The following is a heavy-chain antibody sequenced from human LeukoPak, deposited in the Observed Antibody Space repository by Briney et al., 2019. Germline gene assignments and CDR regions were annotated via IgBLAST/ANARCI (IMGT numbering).Heavy chain of an antibody. CDR3: ARDGGYYDYAWGSYRSHWFDP. CDR1: GYTFTSYY. J-gene: IGHJ5*02. Sequence: GASVKVSCKASGYTFTSYYMHWVRQAPGQGLEWMGIINPSGGSTSYAQKFQGRVTMTRDMSTSTVYMELSSLRSEDTAVYYCARDGGYYDYAWGSYRSHWFDPWGQGTLVTVSS. D-gene: IGHD3-16*02. V-gene: IGHV1-46*01. CDR2: INPSGGST.